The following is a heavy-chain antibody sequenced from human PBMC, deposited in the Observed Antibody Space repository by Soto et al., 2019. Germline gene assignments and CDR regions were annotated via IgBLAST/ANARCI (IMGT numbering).Heavy chain of an antibody. Sequence: PGGSLRLSCAASGFTFTNYAMGWVRQAPGKGLEWVSGIGGSGGTTYSADSVKGRFTISRDNSKNTLYLQMTILRAEDTAVYYCAITAEGGAAIVYDYWGQGTLVTGS. CDR1: GFTFTNYA. J-gene: IGHJ4*02. CDR2: IGGSGGTT. D-gene: IGHD5-12*01. V-gene: IGHV3-23*01. CDR3: AITAEGGAAIVYDY.